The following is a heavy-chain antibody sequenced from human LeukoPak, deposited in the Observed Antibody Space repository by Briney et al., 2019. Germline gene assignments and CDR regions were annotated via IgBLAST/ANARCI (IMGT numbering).Heavy chain of an antibody. CDR1: GYTFTGYY. CDR2: IIPILGIA. Sequence: ASVKVSCKASGYTFTGYYMHWVRQAPGQGLEWMGRIIPILGIANYAQKFQGRVTITADKSTSTAYMELSSLRSEDTAVYYCAREVGRLYYFDYWGQGTLVTVSS. V-gene: IGHV1-69*04. CDR3: AREVGRLYYFDY. J-gene: IGHJ4*02. D-gene: IGHD1-26*01.